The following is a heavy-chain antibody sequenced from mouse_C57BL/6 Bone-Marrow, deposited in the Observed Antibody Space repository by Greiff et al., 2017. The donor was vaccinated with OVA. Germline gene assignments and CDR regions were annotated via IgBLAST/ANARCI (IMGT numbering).Heavy chain of an antibody. V-gene: IGHV1-54*01. J-gene: IGHJ1*03. Sequence: VQLQQSGAELVRPGTSVKVSCKASGYAFTNYLIEWVKQRPGQGLEWIGVINPGSGGTNYNEKFKGKATLTADKSSSTAYMQLSSLTSEDSAVYFCAGEKDYYGSSYVGTYFDVWGTGTTVTVSS. CDR3: AGEKDYYGSSYVGTYFDV. CDR1: GYAFTNYL. D-gene: IGHD1-1*01. CDR2: INPGSGGT.